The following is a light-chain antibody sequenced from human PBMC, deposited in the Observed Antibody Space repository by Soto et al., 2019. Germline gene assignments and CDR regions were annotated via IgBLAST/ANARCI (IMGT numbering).Light chain of an antibody. CDR1: RGDVGGYGL. V-gene: IGLV2-14*01. CDR2: EVT. J-gene: IGLJ1*01. Sequence: QSVLTQPASVSGSPGQSITISCTGSRGDVGGYGLVSWYQQYPGKGPTLIIYEVTNRPSGASARFSGSKSGDTASLIISGLQAEDEADYYCSSYRRDNTQLFGTGTKVTVL. CDR3: SSYRRDNTQL.